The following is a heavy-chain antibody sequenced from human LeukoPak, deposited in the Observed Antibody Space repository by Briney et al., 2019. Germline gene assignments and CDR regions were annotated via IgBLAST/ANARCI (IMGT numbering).Heavy chain of an antibody. D-gene: IGHD3-10*01. CDR2: IYTSGST. J-gene: IGHJ3*02. V-gene: IGHV4-61*02. CDR1: GGSISSSSYY. Sequence: PSETLSLTCTVSGGSISSSSYYWSWIRQPAGKGLEWIGRIYTSGSTNYNPSLKSRVTMSVDTSKNQFSLKLSSVTAADTAVYYCASQLRDNQMYYYGSGYAFDIWGQGTMVTVSS. CDR3: ASQLRDNQMYYYGSGYAFDI.